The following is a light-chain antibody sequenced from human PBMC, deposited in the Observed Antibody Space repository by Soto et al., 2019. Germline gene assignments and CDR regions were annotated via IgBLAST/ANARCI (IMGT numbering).Light chain of an antibody. CDR2: VAS. V-gene: IGKV3-15*01. Sequence: EIVMTQSPATLSASPGERATLSCRASQNVDSNLAWYQQRPGQAPRLLIYVASTRATGIPARFSGSGSGTEFTLTISSLQSEDFAVYYCQQYYDWPRTFGQGTKVGIK. CDR3: QQYYDWPRT. CDR1: QNVDSN. J-gene: IGKJ1*01.